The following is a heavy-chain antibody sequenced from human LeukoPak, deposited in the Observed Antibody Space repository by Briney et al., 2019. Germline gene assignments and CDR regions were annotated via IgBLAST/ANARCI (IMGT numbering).Heavy chain of an antibody. D-gene: IGHD3-10*01. J-gene: IGHJ6*02. CDR2: ISYDGSNK. V-gene: IGHV3-30-3*01. CDR3: ASQGGLLWFGELLGGMDV. Sequence: GGSLRLSCAASGFTFSSYAMNWVRQAPGKGLEWVAFISYDGSNKYYADSVKGRFTISRDNSKNTLYLQMNSLRAEDTAVYYYASQGGLLWFGELLGGMDVWGQGTTVTVSS. CDR1: GFTFSSYA.